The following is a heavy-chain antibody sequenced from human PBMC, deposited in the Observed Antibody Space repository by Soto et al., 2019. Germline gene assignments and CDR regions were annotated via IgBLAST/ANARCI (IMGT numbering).Heavy chain of an antibody. CDR1: GGSISGYF. D-gene: IGHD3-10*01. J-gene: IGHJ4*02. CDR2: IYDSGKT. CDR3: ASGYFFGSGSFSYVDF. Sequence: QVQLRESGPGLLKPAEPLSLTCSVSGGSISGYFWSWIRQPPGKGLEWIGFIYDSGKTNYNPSLKSRVTLSVETSKNQVSLKLNSVTAADTAVYYCASGYFFGSGSFSYVDFWGQGTLVTVSS. V-gene: IGHV4-59*01.